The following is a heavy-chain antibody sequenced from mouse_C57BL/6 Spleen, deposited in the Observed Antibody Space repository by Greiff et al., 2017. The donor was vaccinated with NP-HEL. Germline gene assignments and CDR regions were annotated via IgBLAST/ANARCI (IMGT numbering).Heavy chain of an antibody. CDR1: GFTFSSYT. Sequence: EVMLVESGGGLVKPGGSLKLSCAASGFTFSSYTMSWVRQTPEKRLEWVATISGGGGNTYYPDSVKGRFTISRDNAKNTLYLQMGRLRSEDPALYYCARQLGRRGEAMDYWGQGTSVTVSS. J-gene: IGHJ4*01. CDR3: ARQLGRRGEAMDY. CDR2: ISGGGGNT. V-gene: IGHV5-9*01. D-gene: IGHD4-1*01.